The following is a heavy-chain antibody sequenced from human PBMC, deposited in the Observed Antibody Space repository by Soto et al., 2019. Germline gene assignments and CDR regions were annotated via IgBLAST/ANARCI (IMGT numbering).Heavy chain of an antibody. CDR1: GFTFSSYA. CDR2: ISGSGGST. V-gene: IGHV3-23*01. CDR3: ARYCSGGSCYSGYYYGMDV. Sequence: TGGSLRLSCAASGFTFSSYAMSWVRQAPGKGLEWVSAISGSGGSTYYADSVKGRFTISRDNSKNTLYLQVNSLRAEDTAVYYCARYCSGGSCYSGYYYGMDVWGQGTTVTVSS. J-gene: IGHJ6*02. D-gene: IGHD2-15*01.